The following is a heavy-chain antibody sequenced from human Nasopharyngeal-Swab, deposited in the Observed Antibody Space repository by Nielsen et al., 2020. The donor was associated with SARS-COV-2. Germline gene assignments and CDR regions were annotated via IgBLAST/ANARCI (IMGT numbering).Heavy chain of an antibody. CDR2: IYYSGST. V-gene: IGHV4-59*13. Sequence: SETLSLTCTVSGVSISSYYWSWIRQPPGKGLEWIGYIYYSGSTNYNPSLKSRVTISVDTSKNQFSLKLSSVTAADTAVYYCARDAAYYYDSSGSITGRYFDYWGQGTLVTVSS. D-gene: IGHD3-22*01. CDR3: ARDAAYYYDSSGSITGRYFDY. J-gene: IGHJ4*02. CDR1: GVSISSYY.